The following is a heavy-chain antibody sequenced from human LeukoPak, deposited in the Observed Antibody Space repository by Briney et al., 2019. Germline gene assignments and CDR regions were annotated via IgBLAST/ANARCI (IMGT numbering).Heavy chain of an antibody. J-gene: IGHJ4*02. V-gene: IGHV4-34*01. CDR3: ARDGGLYSSGWYFYY. CDR1: GGSFSGYY. Sequence: PSETLSLTCAVYGGSFSGYYWSWIRQPPGKGLEWIGEINHSGSTNYNPSLKSRVTISVDTSKNQFSLKLSSVTAADTAVYYCARDGGLYSSGWYFYYWGQGTLVTVSS. CDR2: INHSGST. D-gene: IGHD6-19*01.